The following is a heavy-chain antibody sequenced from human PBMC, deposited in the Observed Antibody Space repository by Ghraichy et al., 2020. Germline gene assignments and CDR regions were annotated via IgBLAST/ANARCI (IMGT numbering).Heavy chain of an antibody. Sequence: SETLSLTCTVSGGSISSYYWSWIRQPPGKGLEWIGYIYYSGSTNYNPSLKSRVTISVDTSKNQFSLKLSSVTAADTAVYYCARHYAYYGSGKAGFEPWGQGTLVTVSS. J-gene: IGHJ5*02. CDR3: ARHYAYYGSGKAGFEP. CDR1: GGSISSYY. V-gene: IGHV4-59*08. CDR2: IYYSGST. D-gene: IGHD3-10*01.